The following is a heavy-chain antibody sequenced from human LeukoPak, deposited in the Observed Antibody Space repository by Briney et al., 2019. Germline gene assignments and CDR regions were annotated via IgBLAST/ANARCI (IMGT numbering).Heavy chain of an antibody. V-gene: IGHV4-38-2*02. J-gene: IGHJ5*02. CDR3: ARDGGLQLPLGWFDP. CDR1: GYSINTGSF. CDR2: IYHSGNT. D-gene: IGHD1-7*01. Sequence: PSETLSLTCTVSGYSINTGSFWGWIRPPPGKGLEWIGSIYHSGNTYYNPSLKSRVTISIDTSKNQFSLKLSSVTAADTAVYYCARDGGLQLPLGWFDPWGQGTLVIVSS.